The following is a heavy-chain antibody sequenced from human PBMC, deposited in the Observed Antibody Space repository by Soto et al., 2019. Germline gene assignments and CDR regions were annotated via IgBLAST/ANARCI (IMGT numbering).Heavy chain of an antibody. D-gene: IGHD5-18*01. Sequence: QVQLVESGGGVVQPGRSLRLSCAASGFTFSSYGIHWVRQAPGKGLEWVAVISYDGSNKYYADSVKGRFTISRDNSKDTLYLQMNSLRAEDTAVYYCACGYSYGFSGGQGTMVTVSS. CDR2: ISYDGSNK. CDR1: GFTFSSYG. CDR3: ACGYSYGFS. J-gene: IGHJ4*02. V-gene: IGHV3-30*03.